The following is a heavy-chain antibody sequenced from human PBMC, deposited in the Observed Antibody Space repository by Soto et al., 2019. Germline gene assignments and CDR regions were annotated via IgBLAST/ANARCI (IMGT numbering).Heavy chain of an antibody. D-gene: IGHD1-7*01. V-gene: IGHV1-3*04. Sequence: ASVKVSCKASGYNFTTYAMHWVRQAPGQRPEWMGWINTVNGNTKYSQKFQGRVSITRDTSARAAYMELSSLTSEDPAVYYCARESRNFVLWCGPRGQGTMVTVSS. CDR2: INTVNGNT. CDR1: GYNFTTYA. J-gene: IGHJ5*02. CDR3: ARESRNFVLWCGP.